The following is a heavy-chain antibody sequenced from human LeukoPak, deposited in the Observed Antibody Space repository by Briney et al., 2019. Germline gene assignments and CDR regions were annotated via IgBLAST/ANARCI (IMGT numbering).Heavy chain of an antibody. D-gene: IGHD6-19*01. CDR3: AILFSVAPLGGSFDI. CDR1: GGSFSGYY. Sequence: SETLSLTCAVYGGSFSGYYWSWIRQPPGKGLEWIGEINHSGSTNYNPSLKSRVTISVDTSKNQFSLKLSSVTAADTAVYYCAILFSVAPLGGSFDIWGQGKMVTVFS. V-gene: IGHV4-34*01. J-gene: IGHJ3*02. CDR2: INHSGST.